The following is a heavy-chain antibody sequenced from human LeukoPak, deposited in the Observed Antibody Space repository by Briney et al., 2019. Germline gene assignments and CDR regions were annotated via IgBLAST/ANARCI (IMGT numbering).Heavy chain of an antibody. Sequence: SETLSLTCAVYGGSFSGYYWSWIRQPPGKGLEWIGEINHSGSTNYNPSLKSRVTISVDTSKNQFSLKLSSVTAADTAVYYCARGQCSGGSCYSMRWFDPWGQGTLVTVSS. D-gene: IGHD2-15*01. V-gene: IGHV4-34*01. CDR2: INHSGST. CDR1: GGSFSGYY. J-gene: IGHJ5*02. CDR3: ARGQCSGGSCYSMRWFDP.